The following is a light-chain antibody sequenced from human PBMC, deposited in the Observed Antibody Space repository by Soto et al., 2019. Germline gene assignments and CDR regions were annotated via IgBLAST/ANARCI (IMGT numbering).Light chain of an antibody. Sequence: EIVMTQSPVILSVSPGERATLSCRASQNVNSVLAWYQQKPGQAPRILIYDASTRATDIPVRISGSGSGTDFTLTINGLQSEDFAVYYCQQYHKWPLLYTFGQGTKLEI. CDR3: QQYHKWPLLYT. V-gene: IGKV3-15*01. CDR2: DAS. CDR1: QNVNSV. J-gene: IGKJ2*01.